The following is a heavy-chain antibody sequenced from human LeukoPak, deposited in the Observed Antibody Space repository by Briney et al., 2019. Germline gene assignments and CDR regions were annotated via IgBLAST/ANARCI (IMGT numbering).Heavy chain of an antibody. Sequence: GGSLRLSCEASGFTFSSYGMHWVRQAPGKGLEWVAVIWYDGSNKYYADSVKGRFTISRDNSKNTLYLQMNSLRAEDTAVYYCAKDHYSSGWYGPDYWGQGTLVTVSS. V-gene: IGHV3-33*06. CDR3: AKDHYSSGWYGPDY. CDR2: IWYDGSNK. J-gene: IGHJ4*02. CDR1: GFTFSSYG. D-gene: IGHD6-19*01.